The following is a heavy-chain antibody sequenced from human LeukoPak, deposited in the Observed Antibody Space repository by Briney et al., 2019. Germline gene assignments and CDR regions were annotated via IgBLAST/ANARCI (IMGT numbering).Heavy chain of an antibody. Sequence: PGGSLRLSCAASGFTVSSNYMGWVRQAPGKGLEWVSAISGSGGSTYYADSVKGRFTISRDNSKNTLYLQMNSLRAEDTAVYHCAKAVAGPTIDYWGQGTLVTVSS. D-gene: IGHD6-19*01. V-gene: IGHV3-23*01. CDR3: AKAVAGPTIDY. CDR1: GFTVSSNY. J-gene: IGHJ4*02. CDR2: ISGSGGST.